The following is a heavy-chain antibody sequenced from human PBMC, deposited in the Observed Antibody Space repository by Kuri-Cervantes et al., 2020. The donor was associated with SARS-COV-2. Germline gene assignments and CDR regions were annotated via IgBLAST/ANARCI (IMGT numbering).Heavy chain of an antibody. V-gene: IGHV3-30-3*02. J-gene: IGHJ4*02. CDR2: ISYDGSNK. D-gene: IGHD2-8*01. CDR3: ATSSGIFMIYATRAAFDH. Sequence: GGSLRLSCAASGFTFSSYAMHWVRQAPGKGLEWVAVISYDGSNKYYADSVKGRFTISRDNSKNTLYLQMNSLRAEDTAVYYCATSSGIFMIYATRAAFDHWGQGTLVTVSS. CDR1: GFTFSSYA.